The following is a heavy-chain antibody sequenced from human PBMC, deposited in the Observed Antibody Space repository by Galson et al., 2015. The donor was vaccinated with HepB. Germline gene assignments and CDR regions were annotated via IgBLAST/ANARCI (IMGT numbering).Heavy chain of an antibody. CDR3: VRNLLWDGWNAFDL. Sequence: SLRLSCAAPGFTFSSFAMSWVRQAPGKGLEWVSTITSSGGSTYYADSVKGRFTISRDNSKSTLYLQLSSLRAEDTGVYYCVRNLLWDGWNAFDLWGQGTTVTVSS. CDR1: GFTFSSFA. V-gene: IGHV3-23*01. CDR2: ITSSGGST. D-gene: IGHD1-1*01. J-gene: IGHJ3*01.